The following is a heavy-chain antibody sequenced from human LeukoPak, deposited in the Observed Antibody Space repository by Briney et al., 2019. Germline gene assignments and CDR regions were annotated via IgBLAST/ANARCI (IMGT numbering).Heavy chain of an antibody. CDR3: ARGRYYDSSGYEYYGMDV. Sequence: SETLSLTCTVSGGSITDYYWGWIRQPPGKGLEWIGYDYYSGSSNYNPSLKSRVTISVDTSKNQFSLKMSSVTAADTAVYYCARGRYYDSSGYEYYGMDVWGQGTTVTVSS. J-gene: IGHJ6*02. CDR2: DYYSGSS. CDR1: GGSITDYY. V-gene: IGHV4-59*01. D-gene: IGHD3-22*01.